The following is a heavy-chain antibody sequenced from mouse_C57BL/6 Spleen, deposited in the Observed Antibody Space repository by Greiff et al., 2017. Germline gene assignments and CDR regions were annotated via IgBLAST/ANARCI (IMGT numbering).Heavy chain of an antibody. Sequence: QVQLKQSGAELMKPGASVKLSCKATGYTFTGYWIEWVKQRPGHGLEWIGEILPGSGSTNYNEKFKGKATFTADTSSNTAYMQLSSLTSEDSAIYYCASISPFYDYDGYWYFDVWGTGTTVTVSS. V-gene: IGHV1-9*01. D-gene: IGHD2-4*01. CDR1: GYTFTGYW. CDR3: ASISPFYDYDGYWYFDV. CDR2: ILPGSGST. J-gene: IGHJ1*03.